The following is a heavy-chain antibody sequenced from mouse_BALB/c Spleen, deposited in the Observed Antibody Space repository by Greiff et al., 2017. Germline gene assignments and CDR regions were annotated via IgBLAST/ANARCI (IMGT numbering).Heavy chain of an antibody. Sequence: VQLQQSGAELVRPGTSVKISCKASGYAFTNYWLGWVKQRPGHGLEWIGDIYPGSGNTYYNEKFKGKATLTADKSSSTAYMQLSSLTSEDSAVYFCAKIYYYGSSYRFAYWGQGTLVTVSA. CDR2: IYPGSGNT. D-gene: IGHD1-1*01. CDR1: GYAFTNYW. J-gene: IGHJ3*01. CDR3: AKIYYYGSSYRFAY. V-gene: IGHV1-63*01.